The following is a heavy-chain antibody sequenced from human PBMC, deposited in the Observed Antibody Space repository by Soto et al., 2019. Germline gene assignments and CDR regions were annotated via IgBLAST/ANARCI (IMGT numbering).Heavy chain of an antibody. D-gene: IGHD3-9*01. Sequence: AAVKVSCKASGYTFTGYYMHWVRQAPGQGLEWMGWINPNSGGTNYAQKFQCRVTMTRDTSISTAYMELSRLRSDDTAVYYCARDKGTIPTYYDILTGPGWFDPWGQGTLVTVSS. V-gene: IGHV1-2*02. CDR2: INPNSGGT. CDR3: ARDKGTIPTYYDILTGPGWFDP. CDR1: GYTFTGYY. J-gene: IGHJ5*02.